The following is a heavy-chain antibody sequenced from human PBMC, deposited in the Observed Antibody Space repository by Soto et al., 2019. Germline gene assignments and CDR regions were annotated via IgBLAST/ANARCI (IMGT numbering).Heavy chain of an antibody. CDR1: GGSISSSSYY. V-gene: IGHV4-39*01. J-gene: IGHJ4*02. Sequence: SETLSLTCSVSGGSISSSSYYWGWIRQPPGKGLEWIGSIYYSGSTYYNPSLKSRVTISIDKSKNQFSLKLSSLTAADTAVYYCARLEGLATTSYYFDFWGQGTLVTASS. CDR3: ARLEGLATTSYYFDF. D-gene: IGHD3-9*01. CDR2: IYYSGST.